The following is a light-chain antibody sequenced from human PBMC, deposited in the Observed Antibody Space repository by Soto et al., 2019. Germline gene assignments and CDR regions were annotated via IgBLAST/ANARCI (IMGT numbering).Light chain of an antibody. CDR3: SSSTRSSTLVV. V-gene: IGLV2-14*01. J-gene: IGLJ2*01. CDR2: DVS. Sequence: QSALTQPASVSGSPGKSITISCTGTSSDVGGYNYVSWYQQHPGKAPKLMIYDVSNRPSGVSNRFSGSKSGNTASLTISGRQAEDEADYYCSSSTRSSTLVVFGGGTKLTVL. CDR1: SSDVGGYNY.